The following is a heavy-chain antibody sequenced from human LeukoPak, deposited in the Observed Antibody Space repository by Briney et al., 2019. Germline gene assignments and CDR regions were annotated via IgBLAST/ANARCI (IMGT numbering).Heavy chain of an antibody. V-gene: IGHV4-59*01. Sequence: SEALSLTCTVSGGSISSYYWSWIRQPPGKGLEWIGYIYYSGSTNYNPSLKSRVTISVDTSKNQFSLKLSSVTAADTAVYYCARKDYYMDVWGKGTTVTVSS. J-gene: IGHJ6*03. CDR1: GGSISSYY. CDR3: ARKDYYMDV. CDR2: IYYSGST.